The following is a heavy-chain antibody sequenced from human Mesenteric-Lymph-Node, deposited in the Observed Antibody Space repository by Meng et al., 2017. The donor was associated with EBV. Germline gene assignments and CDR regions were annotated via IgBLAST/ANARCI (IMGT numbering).Heavy chain of an antibody. D-gene: IGHD6-13*01. CDR1: GFSLLTRGVA. J-gene: IGHJ4*01. CDR3: SHRRSDFAGNIIVDY. CDR2: IYWDDDK. Sequence: QITLKDSCPTLVNPTQTLTLTCTFSGFSLLTRGVAVSWIRQPPGKALECLGIIYWDDDKHYSPSLKSRLTITRDTSKSQVVLTMANMDPVDTATYYCSHRRSDFAGNIIVDYWGHGTLVTVSS. V-gene: IGHV2-5*02.